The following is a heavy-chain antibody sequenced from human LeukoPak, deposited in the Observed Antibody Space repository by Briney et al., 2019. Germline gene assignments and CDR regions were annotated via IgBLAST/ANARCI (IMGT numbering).Heavy chain of an antibody. J-gene: IGHJ4*02. V-gene: IGHV4-59*01. CDR3: ARGGDILTGYYLIGGLFDY. Sequence: SETLSLTCTVSGGSISSYYWFWLRQPPGKGLEWIGYIYYSGSTNYNPSLKSRVTISVDTSKNQFSLKLSSVTAADTAVYYCARGGDILTGYYLIGGLFDYWGQGTLVTVSS. CDR1: GGSISSYY. CDR2: IYYSGST. D-gene: IGHD3-9*01.